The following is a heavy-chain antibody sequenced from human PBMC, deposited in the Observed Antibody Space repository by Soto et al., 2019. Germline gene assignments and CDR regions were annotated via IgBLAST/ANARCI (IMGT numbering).Heavy chain of an antibody. CDR1: GFTFSSYN. CDR2: ISSSSSYI. V-gene: IGHV3-21*01. Sequence: EVQLVESGGGLVKPGGSLRLSCAASGFTFSSYNMNWVRQAPGKGLEWVSSISSSSSYIYYADSVKGRFTISRDNAKNSLYLQMNSLRAEDTAVYYCAREGVIAAAGTGYIYWGQGTLVTVSS. D-gene: IGHD6-13*01. CDR3: AREGVIAAAGTGYIY. J-gene: IGHJ4*02.